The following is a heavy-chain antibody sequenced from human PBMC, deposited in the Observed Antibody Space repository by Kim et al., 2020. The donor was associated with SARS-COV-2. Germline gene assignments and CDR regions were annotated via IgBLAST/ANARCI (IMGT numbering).Heavy chain of an antibody. J-gene: IGHJ6*03. CDR3: ARLDAGVPHYYYYYYMDV. Sequence: SETLSLTCTVSGGSISSYYWSWIRQPPGKGLEWIGYIYYSGSTNYNPSLKSRVTISVDTSKNQFSLKLSSVTAADTAVYYCARLDAGVPHYYYYYYMDVWGKGTTVTVSS. D-gene: IGHD7-27*01. CDR2: IYYSGST. V-gene: IGHV4-59*08. CDR1: GGSISSYY.